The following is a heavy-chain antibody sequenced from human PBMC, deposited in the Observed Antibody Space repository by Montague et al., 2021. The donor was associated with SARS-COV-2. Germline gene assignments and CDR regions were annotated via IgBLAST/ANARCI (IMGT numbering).Heavy chain of an antibody. CDR2: IYSSGRT. Sequence: SLRLSCAASGFTVSSNYMSWVRQAPGKGLEWVSLIYSSGRTFYADSVKGRFTMSRDNSKNMLYLQMNSLRAEDTAVYYCARDFGESRDHWGQGTLVTVSS. D-gene: IGHD3-10*01. CDR3: ARDFGESRDH. V-gene: IGHV3-53*01. J-gene: IGHJ4*02. CDR1: GFTVSSNY.